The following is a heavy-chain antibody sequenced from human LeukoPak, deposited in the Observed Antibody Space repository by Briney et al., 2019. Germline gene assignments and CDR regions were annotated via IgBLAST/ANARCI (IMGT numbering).Heavy chain of an antibody. CDR3: ARSLPYDFWSGYQYNWFDP. CDR2: MNPNSGNT. V-gene: IGHV1-8*01. CDR1: GYTFTSYD. J-gene: IGHJ5*02. Sequence: ASVKVSCKASGYTFTSYDINWVRQATGQGLEWMGWMNPNSGNTGYAQKFQGRVTMTRNTSISTAYMELSSLRSEDTAVYYCARSLPYDFWSGYQYNWFDPWGQGTLVTVSS. D-gene: IGHD3-3*01.